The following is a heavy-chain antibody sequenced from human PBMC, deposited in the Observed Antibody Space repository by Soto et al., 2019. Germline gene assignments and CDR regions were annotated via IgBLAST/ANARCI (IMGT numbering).Heavy chain of an antibody. CDR3: AGKPYYYGSGKYYYGMDV. D-gene: IGHD3-10*01. Sequence: GASVKVSCKASGYTFTGYYMHWVRQAPGQGLEWMGWINPNSGGTNYAQKFQGWVTMTRDTSISTAYMELSRLRSDDTAVYYCAGKPYYYGSGKYYYGMDVWGQGTTVTVSS. CDR1: GYTFTGYY. CDR2: INPNSGGT. V-gene: IGHV1-2*04. J-gene: IGHJ6*02.